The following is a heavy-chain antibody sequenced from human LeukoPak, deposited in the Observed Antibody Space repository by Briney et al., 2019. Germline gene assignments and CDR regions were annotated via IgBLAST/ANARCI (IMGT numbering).Heavy chain of an antibody. CDR2: VSTTGGST. V-gene: IGHV3-23*01. CDR1: GSTLTTYA. CDR3: AKGGTYSNRPFDY. Sequence: GGSLRLSCAASGSTLTTYAMTWVRQAPGKGLEWVSTVSTTGGSTYYADSVKGRFTISRDISKNTLYLQMNSLRVEDTAVYFCAKGGTYSNRPFDYWGQGTLVTVSS. D-gene: IGHD4-11*01. J-gene: IGHJ4*02.